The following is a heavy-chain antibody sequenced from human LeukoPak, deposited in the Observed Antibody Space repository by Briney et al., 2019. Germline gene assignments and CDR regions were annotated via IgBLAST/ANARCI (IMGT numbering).Heavy chain of an antibody. Sequence: SETLSLTCSVSGGSVSTGSYYWAWIRQPPGKGLEGIGTIYYSGSTTYNPSLKSRVTISVDTSKNQFSLKLSSVTAADTAVYLCARHSRDYYNNYGLEVWGPGTTVTVS. CDR3: ARHSRDYYNNYGLEV. CDR1: GGSVSTGSYY. J-gene: IGHJ6*02. V-gene: IGHV4-39*01. CDR2: IYYSGST.